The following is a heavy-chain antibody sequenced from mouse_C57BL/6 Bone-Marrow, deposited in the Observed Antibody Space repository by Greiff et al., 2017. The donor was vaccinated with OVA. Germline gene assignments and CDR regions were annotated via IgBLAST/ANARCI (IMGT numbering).Heavy chain of an antibody. CDR2: SRNKANDYTT. J-gene: IGHJ4*01. CDR3: ARDAGTDYYAMDY. CDR1: GFTFSDFY. D-gene: IGHD4-1*01. Sequence: EVKLMESGGGLVQSGRSLRLSCATSGFTFSDFYMEWVRQAPGKGLEWIAASRNKANDYTTEYSASVKGRFIVSRDTSQSILYLQMNALRAEDTAIYYCARDAGTDYYAMDYWGQGTSVTVSS. V-gene: IGHV7-1*01.